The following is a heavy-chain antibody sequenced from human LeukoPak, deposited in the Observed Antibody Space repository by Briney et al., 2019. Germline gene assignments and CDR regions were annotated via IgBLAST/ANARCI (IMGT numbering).Heavy chain of an antibody. CDR1: GGSISSSNW. J-gene: IGHJ3*02. Sequence: PSGTLSLTCAVSGGSISSSNWWSWVRQPPGKGLEWIGEIYHSGSTNYNPSLKSRVTISVDKSKNQFSLKVSSVTAADTAVYYCARVQAGVAAAGPSGMGDAFDIWGQGTMVTVSS. D-gene: IGHD6-13*01. CDR3: ARVQAGVAAAGPSGMGDAFDI. V-gene: IGHV4-4*02. CDR2: IYHSGST.